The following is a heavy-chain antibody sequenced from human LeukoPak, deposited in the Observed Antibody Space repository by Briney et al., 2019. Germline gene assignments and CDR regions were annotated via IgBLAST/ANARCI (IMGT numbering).Heavy chain of an antibody. Sequence: GGSLRLSCAASGFTVSSNYMSWVRQAPGKGLEWVSVIYSGGSTYYADSVKGRFTISRDNSKNTLYLQMNSLRAEDTAVYYCARGGDNWNYEGAWYFDYWGQGTLVTVSS. J-gene: IGHJ4*02. CDR2: IYSGGST. CDR1: GFTVSSNY. D-gene: IGHD1-7*01. CDR3: ARGGDNWNYEGAWYFDY. V-gene: IGHV3-66*02.